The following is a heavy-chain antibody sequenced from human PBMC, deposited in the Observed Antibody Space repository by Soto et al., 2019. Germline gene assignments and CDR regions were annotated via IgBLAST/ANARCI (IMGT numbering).Heavy chain of an antibody. CDR2: INHSGST. V-gene: IGHV4-34*01. CDR1: GGSFCGYY. D-gene: IGHD6-13*01. Sequence: SETLSLTRAVYGGSFCGYYWSWIRQPPGKGLEWIGEINHSGSTNYNPSLKSRVTISVDTSKNQFSLKLSSVTAADTAVYYCAREIAAAEQYYYGMDVWGQGTTVTVSS. CDR3: AREIAAAEQYYYGMDV. J-gene: IGHJ6*02.